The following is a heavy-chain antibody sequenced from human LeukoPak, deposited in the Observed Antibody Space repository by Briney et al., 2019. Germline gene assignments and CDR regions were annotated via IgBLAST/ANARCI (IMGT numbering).Heavy chain of an antibody. D-gene: IGHD6-13*01. Sequence: SETLSLTCAVYGGSFSGYYWSWIRQPPGKGLEWIGEINHSGSTNYNPSLKSRVTISVDTSKNQFSPKLSSVTAADTAVYYCARGEYSSSWYRYWGQGTLVTVSS. J-gene: IGHJ4*02. V-gene: IGHV4-34*01. CDR2: INHSGST. CDR1: GGSFSGYY. CDR3: ARGEYSSSWYRY.